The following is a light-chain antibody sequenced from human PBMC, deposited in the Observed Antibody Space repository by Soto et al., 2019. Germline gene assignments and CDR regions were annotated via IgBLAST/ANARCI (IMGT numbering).Light chain of an antibody. J-gene: IGLJ1*01. V-gene: IGLV7-46*01. CDR1: IGAVTSGHY. CDR2: DTN. Sequence: QAVVTQEPSLTVSPGGTVTLTCGSTIGAVTSGHYPYWFQQKPGQAPRTLIYDTNKRHSWTPARFSGSLLGGKAALIISGAQPEDEAEYYCFLLHDLTRPVFGTGTKLTVL. CDR3: FLLHDLTRPV.